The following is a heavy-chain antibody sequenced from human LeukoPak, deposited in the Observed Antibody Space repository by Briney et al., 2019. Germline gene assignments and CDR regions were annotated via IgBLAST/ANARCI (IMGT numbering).Heavy chain of an antibody. CDR1: GFTFNNYA. Sequence: GGSLRLSCAASGFTFNNYAMNWVRQAPGKGLEWISIFSGSDGNSYYADSVKGRFTMSRDNSKSTVYLLLNSLRAEDTAIYYCARDRAEYCGGNCYLGPDYWGQGTLVTVSS. CDR2: FSGSDGNS. D-gene: IGHD2-21*02. V-gene: IGHV3-23*01. CDR3: ARDRAEYCGGNCYLGPDY. J-gene: IGHJ4*01.